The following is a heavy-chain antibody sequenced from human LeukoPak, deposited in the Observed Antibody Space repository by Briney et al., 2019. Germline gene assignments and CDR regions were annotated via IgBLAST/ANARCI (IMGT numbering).Heavy chain of an antibody. J-gene: IGHJ3*01. D-gene: IGHD3/OR15-3a*01. CDR2: IKQDGSEK. Sequence: HPGGSLRLSCAASGFTFSSYWMSWVRQAPGKGLEWVANIKQDGSEKYYVDSVKGRFTISRDNAKNSLYLQMNSLRAEDTALYYCVRDLDWGAFDVWGQGTMVTVSS. CDR3: VRDLDWGAFDV. CDR1: GFTFSSYW. V-gene: IGHV3-7*03.